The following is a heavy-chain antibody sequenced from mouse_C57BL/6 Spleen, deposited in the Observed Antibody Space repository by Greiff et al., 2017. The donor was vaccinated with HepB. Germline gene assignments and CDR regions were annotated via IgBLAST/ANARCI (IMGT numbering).Heavy chain of an antibody. CDR3: ARSIYYGNSYAMDN. CDR1: GFNIKDYY. J-gene: IGHJ4*01. D-gene: IGHD2-1*01. CDR2: IDPEDGEP. Sequence: VQLQQSGAELVKPGASVKLSCTASGFNIKDYYMHWVKQRTEQGLEWIGRIDPEDGEPKYAPKFQGKATITAATSSNTAYLQLSSLTSEDTDVYYCARSIYYGNSYAMDNWGEGTSVTVSS. V-gene: IGHV14-2*01.